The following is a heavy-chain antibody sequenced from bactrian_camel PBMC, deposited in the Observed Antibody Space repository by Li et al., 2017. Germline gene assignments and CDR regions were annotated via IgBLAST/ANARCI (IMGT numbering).Heavy chain of an antibody. V-gene: IGHV3S53*01. CDR2: VDSNGVT. CDR3: AAEDQAPWDMGWICNYNS. Sequence: HVQLVESGGGSVQAGGSLRLSCEISLYIYSSYCMGWFRQAPGSQRETVATVDSNGVTKVATSVKGRFTLSKDNAKKTWYLRMNNLKPEDTALYTCAAEDQAPWDMGWICNYNSWGQGTQVTVS. J-gene: IGHJ6*01. CDR1: LYIYSSYC. D-gene: IGHD3*01.